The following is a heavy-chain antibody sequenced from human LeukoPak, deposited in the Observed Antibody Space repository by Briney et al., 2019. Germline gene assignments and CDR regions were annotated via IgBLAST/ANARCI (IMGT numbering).Heavy chain of an antibody. CDR2: ISSSGGST. J-gene: IGHJ5*02. D-gene: IGHD6-13*01. Sequence: PGGSLRLSCAASGFTFSDYYMSWIRQAPGKGLEWVSYISSSGGSTYYADSVKGRFTISRDNSKNTLYLQMNSLRAEDTAVYYCAKGRIAAAGATNWFDPWGQGTLVTVSS. CDR1: GFTFSDYY. V-gene: IGHV3-11*01. CDR3: AKGRIAAAGATNWFDP.